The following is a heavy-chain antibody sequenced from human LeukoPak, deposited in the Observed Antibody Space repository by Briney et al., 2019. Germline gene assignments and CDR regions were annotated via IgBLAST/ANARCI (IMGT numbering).Heavy chain of an antibody. CDR1: SGSFSSSSYF. Sequence: PSETLSLTCTVSSGSFSSSSYFCGWLRPPPGLGLEWIATIDYSGTTYYNPSLKSRVTTSVDTSNNQFSLKLSSVTAADTAVYYCARLRGGVQLWGDWGQGALVTVSS. J-gene: IGHJ4*01. CDR3: ARLRGGVQLWGD. CDR2: IDYSGTT. V-gene: IGHV4-39*01. D-gene: IGHD1-1*01.